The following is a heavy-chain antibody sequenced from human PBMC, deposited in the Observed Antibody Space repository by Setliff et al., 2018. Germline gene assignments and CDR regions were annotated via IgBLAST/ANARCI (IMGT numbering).Heavy chain of an antibody. J-gene: IGHJ6*03. V-gene: IGHV3-73*01. Sequence: PGGSLRLSCAASGFTFSGSAMHWVRQASGKGLEWVGRIRSKANSYATAYAASVKGRSTISRDNARNSLYLQMNRLSPEDTAVYYCARLDGAGLWSHYYYYYMDVWGKGTTVTVSS. D-gene: IGHD5-18*01. CDR2: IRSKANSYAT. CDR3: ARLDGAGLWSHYYYYYMDV. CDR1: GFTFSGSA.